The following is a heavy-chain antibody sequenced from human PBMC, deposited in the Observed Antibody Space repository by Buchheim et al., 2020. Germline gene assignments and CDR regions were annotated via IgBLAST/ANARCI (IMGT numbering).Heavy chain of an antibody. Sequence: QVQLVQSGPEVKRPGASMKLSCKTSGYAFISHGISWVRQAPGQGLEWMGWISTYNSNTYYAQNVQGRVTMTADSSPSTVHMELRSLSSDDTAVYFCARSRDKNVGWRWRNNWFDSWGQGT. V-gene: IGHV1-18*01. CDR1: GYAFISHG. D-gene: IGHD6-19*01. CDR2: ISTYNSNT. CDR3: ARSRDKNVGWRWRNNWFDS. J-gene: IGHJ5*01.